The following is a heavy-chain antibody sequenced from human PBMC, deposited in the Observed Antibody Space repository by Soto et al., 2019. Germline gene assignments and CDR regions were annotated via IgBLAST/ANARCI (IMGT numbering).Heavy chain of an antibody. CDR1: GGTFSSYA. Sequence: SVKVSCKASGGTFSSYAISWVRQAPGQGLEWMGGIIPIFGTANYAQKFQGRVTITADESTSTAYMELSSLRSEDTAVYYCASGMGCSSTSCYLYYYGMDVWGQGTTVTVS. CDR2: IIPIFGTA. V-gene: IGHV1-69*13. D-gene: IGHD2-2*01. J-gene: IGHJ6*02. CDR3: ASGMGCSSTSCYLYYYGMDV.